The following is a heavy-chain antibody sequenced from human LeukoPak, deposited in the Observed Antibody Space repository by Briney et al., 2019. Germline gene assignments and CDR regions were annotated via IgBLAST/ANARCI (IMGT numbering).Heavy chain of an antibody. D-gene: IGHD3-22*01. CDR1: GGSFSGYY. CDR3: ARAERARDSSGYLVFDY. CDR2: INHSGST. V-gene: IGHV4-34*01. Sequence: SETLSLTCAVYGGSFSGYYWSWIRQPPGKGLEWIGEINHSGSTNYNPSLKSRVTISVDTSKNQFSLKLSSVTAADTAVYYCARAERARDSSGYLVFDYWGQGTLVTVSS. J-gene: IGHJ4*02.